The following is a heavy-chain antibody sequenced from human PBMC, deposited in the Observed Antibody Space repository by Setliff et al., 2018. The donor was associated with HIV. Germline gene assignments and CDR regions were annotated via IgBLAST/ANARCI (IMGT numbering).Heavy chain of an antibody. Sequence: SETLSLTCSVSAGSIGSYYWGWIRQPPGKGLEWIGNIHYSGTTNYNPSLKSRVTMSVDTSKNQFSLELRSVTATDTAVYYCTRGGSMTTLTTWGQGTLVTVSS. V-gene: IGHV4-59*08. CDR3: TRGGSMTTLTT. CDR1: AGSIGSYY. J-gene: IGHJ4*02. D-gene: IGHD4-4*01. CDR2: IHYSGTT.